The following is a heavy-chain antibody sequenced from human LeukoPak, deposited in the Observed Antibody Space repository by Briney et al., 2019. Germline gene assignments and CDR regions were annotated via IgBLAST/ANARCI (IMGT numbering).Heavy chain of an antibody. Sequence: GGSLRLSCAASGFTFSSYAMSWVRQAPGKGLEWVSAISGSGGSTYYADSVKGRFTISRDNSKNTLYLQMNCLRAKATAVYSCANERESSGWYEGGFDYWGQGTLDTVSS. CDR3: ANERESSGWYEGGFDY. CDR2: ISGSGGST. D-gene: IGHD6-19*01. J-gene: IGHJ4*02. V-gene: IGHV3-23*01. CDR1: GFTFSSYA.